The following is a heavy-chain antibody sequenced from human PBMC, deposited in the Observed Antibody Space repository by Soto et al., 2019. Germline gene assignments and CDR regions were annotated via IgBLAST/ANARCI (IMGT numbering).Heavy chain of an antibody. V-gene: IGHV3-23*01. CDR2: ISGSGRNT. CDR1: GFTFSNYA. J-gene: IGHJ6*02. CDR3: AKDLNGSGSFTSYYHYGMDV. D-gene: IGHD3-10*01. Sequence: EVQMLESGGGLVHPGGSLRLCCAASGFTFSNYAMNWVRQAPGKGLEWVSSISGSGRNTYYADSVKGRLTISRDSSKNTLYLQMNSLRVEDTGVYYCAKDLNGSGSFTSYYHYGMDVWVQGTTVTVSS.